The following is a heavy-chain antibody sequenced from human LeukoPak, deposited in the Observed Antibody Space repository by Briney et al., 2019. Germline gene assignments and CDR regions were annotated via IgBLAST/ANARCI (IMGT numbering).Heavy chain of an antibody. CDR3: ARGASSWLYYFDY. D-gene: IGHD6-13*01. V-gene: IGHV3-23*01. CDR1: GFTFSSYD. CDR2: MSGSGGTT. J-gene: IGHJ4*02. Sequence: GGSLRLSCAASGFTFSSYDMTWVRQAPGKGLEWVSAMSGSGGTTYYADSVQGRFTISRDNSKYMLYLQMNSLRAEDTAVYYCARGASSWLYYFDYRGQGTLVTVSS.